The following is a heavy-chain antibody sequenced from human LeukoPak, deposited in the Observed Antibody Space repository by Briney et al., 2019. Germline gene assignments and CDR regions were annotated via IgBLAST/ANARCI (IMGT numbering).Heavy chain of an antibody. CDR1: GYTFTSYD. V-gene: IGHV1-8*03. Sequence: GASVKVSCKASGYTFTSYDINWVRQATGQGLEWMGWMNPNSGNTGYAQKFQGRVNITRNTYRSTAYLELSSLRSEDTAVYYCARHPRYYDILTGYNNWFDPWGQGTLVTVSS. D-gene: IGHD3-9*01. CDR3: ARHPRYYDILTGYNNWFDP. J-gene: IGHJ5*02. CDR2: MNPNSGNT.